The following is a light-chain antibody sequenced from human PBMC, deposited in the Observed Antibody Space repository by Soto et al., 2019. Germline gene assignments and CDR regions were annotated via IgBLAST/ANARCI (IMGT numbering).Light chain of an antibody. CDR2: AAS. V-gene: IGKV1-39*01. CDR3: QQSYSTPFT. CDR1: QSISSY. Sequence: DIQMTQSPSSLSAYVGDRVTITCRASQSISSYLNWYQQKPGEAPKLLIYAASSLQSGVPSRFSGSGSGTDFTLTISSLQPEDFATYYCQQSYSTPFTFGPGTNVD. J-gene: IGKJ3*01.